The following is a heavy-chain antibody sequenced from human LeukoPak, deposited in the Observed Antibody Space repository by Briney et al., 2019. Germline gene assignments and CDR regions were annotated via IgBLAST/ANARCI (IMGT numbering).Heavy chain of an antibody. V-gene: IGHV3-11*06. D-gene: IGHD2-21*01. J-gene: IGHJ4*02. CDR2: ISGSSSYT. CDR3: TTETYYRLDY. Sequence: GGSLRLSCAASGFTFSDYYMSWIRQAPGKGLEWVSCISGSSSYTSYADSVKGRFTISRDNAKNSLYLQMNSLRAEDTAVYYCTTETYYRLDYWGQGTLVTVSS. CDR1: GFTFSDYY.